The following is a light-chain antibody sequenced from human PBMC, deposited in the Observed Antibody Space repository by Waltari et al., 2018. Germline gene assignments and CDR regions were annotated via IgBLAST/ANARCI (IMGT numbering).Light chain of an antibody. CDR1: QSFRSF. J-gene: IGKJ1*01. V-gene: IGKV3-20*01. CDR3: QKYGTLPAT. CDR2: EAS. Sequence: EIVLTQSPGTLSLPPGDRATLACRSSQSFRSFLAWYQQEPCQAPRLLIYEASSRATYIPDRFSGSGSGTDFSLTISRLEPEDFAVYYCQKYGTLPATFGQGTKVEIK.